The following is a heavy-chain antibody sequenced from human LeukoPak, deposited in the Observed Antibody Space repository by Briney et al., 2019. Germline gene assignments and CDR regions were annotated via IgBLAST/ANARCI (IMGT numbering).Heavy chain of an antibody. CDR2: ISSNGGST. J-gene: IGHJ4*02. D-gene: IGHD3-10*01. CDR3: ARVAMVRGVTHGFDY. V-gene: IGHV3-64*01. Sequence: GGSLRLSCAASGFTFSSYAMHWVRQAPGKGLEYVSAISSNGGSTYYANSVKGRFTISRDNSKNTLYLQMGSLRAEDMAVYYCARVAMVRGVTHGFDYWGQGTLVTVSS. CDR1: GFTFSSYA.